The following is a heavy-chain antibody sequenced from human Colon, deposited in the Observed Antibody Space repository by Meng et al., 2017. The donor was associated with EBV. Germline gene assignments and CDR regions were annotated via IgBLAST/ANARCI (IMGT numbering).Heavy chain of an antibody. D-gene: IGHD1-26*01. J-gene: IGHJ4*02. Sequence: QGQLVQSGAEVKEPGASVKVYCKASGYTFTNYGITWVRQAPGQELEWMGWINAYNGDTNYAQTLQGRVTMTTDTSTSTAYMELRSLRSDDTAVYYCARVEVGITSGDYWGQGTLVTVSS. CDR1: GYTFTNYG. CDR2: INAYNGDT. V-gene: IGHV1-18*01. CDR3: ARVEVGITSGDY.